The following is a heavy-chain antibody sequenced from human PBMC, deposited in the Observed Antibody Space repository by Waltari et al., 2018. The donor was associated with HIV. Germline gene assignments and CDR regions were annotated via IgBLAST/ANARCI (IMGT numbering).Heavy chain of an antibody. J-gene: IGHJ4*02. D-gene: IGHD3-22*01. V-gene: IGHV3-30*04. CDR3: ARDGHFYDSRPLDH. Sequence: VMCGGGVAQPAGCLGLYCVSSGFPFMPLPSHWVRQAPGKGLEWVALISYGGRNKVYADSVKGRFTISRDNSKNTLYLQKNSLRAEDTAVYYCARDGHFYDSRPLDHWGQGTLVTVSS. CDR2: ISYGGRNK. CDR1: GFPFMPLP.